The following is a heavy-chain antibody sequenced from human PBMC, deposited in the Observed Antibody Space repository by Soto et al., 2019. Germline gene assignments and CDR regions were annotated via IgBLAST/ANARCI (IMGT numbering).Heavy chain of an antibody. D-gene: IGHD1-26*01. V-gene: IGHV4-31*03. Sequence: SETLSLTCTVSGGSISSDSYYWSWIRQHPGKGLEWIGYIYYSGSTYYNPSLKSRVTISVDTSKNQFSLKLSSVTAADTAVYYCARVDTSVGATCVSYWGQGTLVTVSS. CDR2: IYYSGST. CDR1: GGSISSDSYY. J-gene: IGHJ4*02. CDR3: ARVDTSVGATCVSY.